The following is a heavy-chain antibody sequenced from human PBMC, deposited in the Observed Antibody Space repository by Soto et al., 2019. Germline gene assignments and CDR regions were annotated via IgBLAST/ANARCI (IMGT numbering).Heavy chain of an antibody. CDR2: IYYSGST. V-gene: IGHV4-39*01. Sequence: SETLSLTCTVSGGSISSSSYYWGWIRQPPGKGLEWIGSIYYSGSTYYNPSLKSRVTISVDTSKNQFSLKLSSVTAADTAVYYCARVWPDAFDIWGQGTMVTVSS. D-gene: IGHD2-21*01. CDR1: GGSISSSSYY. J-gene: IGHJ3*02. CDR3: ARVWPDAFDI.